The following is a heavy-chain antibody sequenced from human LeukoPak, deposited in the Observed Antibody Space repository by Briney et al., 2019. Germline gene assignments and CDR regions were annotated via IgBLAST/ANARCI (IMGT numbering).Heavy chain of an antibody. J-gene: IGHJ4*02. V-gene: IGHV4-39*01. CDR3: ARQAAYYDFWSGTFDY. D-gene: IGHD3-3*01. CDR2: FYYSGST. Sequence: SETLSLTCTVSGGSISSSNYYWGWIRQPPGKGLEWIGNFYYSGSTYYNPSLKSRVTISVDTSKNHFSLKLSSVTAADTAVYYCARQAAYYDFWSGTFDYWGQGTLVTVSS. CDR1: GGSISSSNYY.